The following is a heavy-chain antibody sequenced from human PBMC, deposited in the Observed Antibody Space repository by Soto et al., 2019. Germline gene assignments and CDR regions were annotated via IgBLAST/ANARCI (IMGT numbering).Heavy chain of an antibody. CDR1: GFTFSSYG. CDR2: IWYDGSNK. CDR3: AKDSPYYYDYVWGSYRYSDY. Sequence: GAYLRRCCAASGFTFSSYGMHWVRQAPGKGLEWVAVIWYDGSNKYYADSVKGRFTISRDNSKNTLYLQMNSLRAEDTAVYYCAKDSPYYYDYVWGSYRYSDYWGQGT. D-gene: IGHD3-16*02. J-gene: IGHJ4*02. V-gene: IGHV3-33*06.